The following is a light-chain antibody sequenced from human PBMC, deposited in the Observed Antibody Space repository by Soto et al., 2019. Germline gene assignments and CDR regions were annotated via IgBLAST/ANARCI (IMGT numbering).Light chain of an antibody. CDR1: ESVSTN. Sequence: EIRMTQSPATLSLSPGERANLSCRASESVSTNLAWYQQKAGQAPRLLIHGASTRATGIPARFSGSGSGTEFTLAISSLQSEDFAVYCCILYSLWRTFGQGTKV. V-gene: IGKV3-15*01. J-gene: IGKJ1*01. CDR2: GAS. CDR3: ILYSLWRT.